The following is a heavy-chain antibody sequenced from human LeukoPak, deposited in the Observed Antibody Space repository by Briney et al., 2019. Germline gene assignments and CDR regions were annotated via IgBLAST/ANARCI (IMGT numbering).Heavy chain of an antibody. CDR2: IYPGDSDT. J-gene: IGHJ5*02. Sequence: GESLKISCKGSGYSFTSYWIGWVRQMPGKGLEWMGIIYPGDSDTRYSPSFQGQVTISADKSISTAYLQWSSLKASDTAMYYCAGQQGGSMGNLGWFDPWGQGTLVTVSS. CDR3: AGQQGGSMGNLGWFDP. CDR1: GYSFTSYW. V-gene: IGHV5-51*01. D-gene: IGHD2-2*01.